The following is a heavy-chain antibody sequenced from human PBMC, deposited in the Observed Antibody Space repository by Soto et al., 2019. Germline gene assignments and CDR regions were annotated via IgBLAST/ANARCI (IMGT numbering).Heavy chain of an antibody. CDR1: DGSIINLGYS. CDR2: IYHSGST. Sequence: TMCHPSALSDGSIINLGYSWSWIRQPPGKGLEWIGYIYHSGSTYYNPSLKSRVTISVDRSKNQFSLKLSSVTAADTAVYYCAAGGGLPRYYWGQGTLVTVSS. J-gene: IGHJ4*02. CDR3: AAGGGLPRYY. D-gene: IGHD5-12*01. V-gene: IGHV4-30-2*01.